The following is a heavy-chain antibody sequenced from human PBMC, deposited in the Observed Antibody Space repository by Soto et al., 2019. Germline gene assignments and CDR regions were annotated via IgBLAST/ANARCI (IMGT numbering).Heavy chain of an antibody. J-gene: IGHJ6*02. CDR3: ARDGPYGSGKDYYCYGMDV. CDR2: IYYSGST. D-gene: IGHD3-10*01. Sequence: SETLSLTCTVSGGSISSGGYYWSWIRQHPGKGLEWIGYIYYSGSTYYNPSLKSRVTISVDTSKNQFSLKLSSVTAADTAVYYCARDGPYGSGKDYYCYGMDVWGQGTTVTVSS. CDR1: GGSISSGGYY. V-gene: IGHV4-31*03.